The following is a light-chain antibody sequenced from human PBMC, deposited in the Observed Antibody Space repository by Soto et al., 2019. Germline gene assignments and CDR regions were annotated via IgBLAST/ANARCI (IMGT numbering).Light chain of an antibody. CDR1: SSDVGGYNY. J-gene: IGLJ2*01. V-gene: IGLV2-14*01. Sequence: QSALTQPASVSGSPGQSIIISCTGTSSDVGGYNYVSWHQQHPGKAPKLMIYDVTSRPSGVSNRFSGSKSGNMASLTISGLQAEDEANYYCSSYTSGSTLLFGGGTKLTVL. CDR2: DVT. CDR3: SSYTSGSTLL.